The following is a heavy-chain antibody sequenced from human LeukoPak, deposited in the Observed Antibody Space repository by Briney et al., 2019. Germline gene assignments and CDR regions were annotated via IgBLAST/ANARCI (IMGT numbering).Heavy chain of an antibody. CDR2: IIPIFGTA. J-gene: IGHJ6*03. V-gene: IGHV1-69*06. CDR3: ARVHHTSSWYKPYYYMDV. Sequence: ASVKVSCKASGGTFSSYAISWVRQAPGQGLEWMGGIIPIFGTANYAQKFQGRVTMTEDTSTDTAYVELSSLRSEDTAVYYCARVHHTSSWYKPYYYMDVWGKGTTVTVSS. D-gene: IGHD6-13*01. CDR1: GGTFSSYA.